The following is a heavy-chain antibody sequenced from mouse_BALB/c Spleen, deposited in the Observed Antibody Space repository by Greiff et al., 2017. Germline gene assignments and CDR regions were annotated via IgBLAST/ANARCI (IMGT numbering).Heavy chain of an antibody. CDR3: ARSPYYGSSYDY. V-gene: IGHV1-7*01. J-gene: IGHJ2*01. CDR2: INPSTGYT. CDR1: GYTFTSYW. D-gene: IGHD1-1*01. Sequence: QVQLQQSGAELAKPGASVKMSCKASGYTFTSYWMHWVKQRPGQGLEWIGYINPSTGYTEYKQKFKDKATLTADKSSSTAYMQLSSLTSEDSAVYYCARSPYYGSSYDYWGQGTTLTVSS.